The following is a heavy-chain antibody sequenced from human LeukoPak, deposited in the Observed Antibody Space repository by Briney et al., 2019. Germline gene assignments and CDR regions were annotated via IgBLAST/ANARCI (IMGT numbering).Heavy chain of an antibody. J-gene: IGHJ4*02. D-gene: IGHD7-27*01. V-gene: IGHV4-39*07. Sequence: PSGTLSLTCTVSGDSISGSNYYWGWIRQPPGKGLEWIGSLCYGVATYYNPSLKSRVSISVDTSKNQFSLKLSSVTAADTAVYYCAETGSMGLRIDYWGRGTLVTVSS. CDR2: LCYGVAT. CDR3: AETGSMGLRIDY. CDR1: GDSISGSNYY.